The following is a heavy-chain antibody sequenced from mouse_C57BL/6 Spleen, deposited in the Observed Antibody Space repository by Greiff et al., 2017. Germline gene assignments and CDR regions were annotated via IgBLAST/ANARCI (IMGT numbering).Heavy chain of an antibody. Sequence: VQLQQSGPVLVKPGASVKMSCKASGYTFTDYYMNWVKQSHGKSLEWIGVINPYNGGTSYNQKFKGKATLTVDKSSSTAYMELNSLTSEDSAVYYCASSVYYYGSSYPSVWGTGTTVTVSS. J-gene: IGHJ1*03. CDR1: GYTFTDYY. CDR3: ASSVYYYGSSYPSV. CDR2: INPYNGGT. V-gene: IGHV1-19*01. D-gene: IGHD1-1*01.